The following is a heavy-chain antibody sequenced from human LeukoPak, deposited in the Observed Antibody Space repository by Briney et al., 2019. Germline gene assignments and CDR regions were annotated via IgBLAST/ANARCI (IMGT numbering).Heavy chain of an antibody. V-gene: IGHV3-30*04. CDR3: ARDRYSSGWGFFDY. CDR1: RFTFTSYS. CDR2: ISSDENNE. Sequence: PGGSLRLSCAASRFTFTSYSMHWVRQAPCKGLEWVAVISSDENNEDYADSVKGRFTISGDNSKNTVFLHMNSLTLEDTAIYYCARDRYSSGWGFFDYWGQGALVTVSS. D-gene: IGHD6-19*01. J-gene: IGHJ4*02.